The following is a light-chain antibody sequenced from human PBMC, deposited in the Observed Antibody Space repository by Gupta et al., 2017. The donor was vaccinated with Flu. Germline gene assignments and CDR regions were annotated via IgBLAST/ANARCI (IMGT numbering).Light chain of an antibody. J-gene: IGLJ3*02. V-gene: IGLV3-21*02. Sequence: YVLTQPPSVSVAPGQTASITCGANNIRSTSVHWYQQKPGQAPVLVVYDDSDRPSGIPERFSGSTSENTATLTLRRVEGGDEAHYYCQVWDTSSDRGVFGGGTKLTVL. CDR3: QVWDTSSDRGV. CDR2: DDS. CDR1: NIRSTS.